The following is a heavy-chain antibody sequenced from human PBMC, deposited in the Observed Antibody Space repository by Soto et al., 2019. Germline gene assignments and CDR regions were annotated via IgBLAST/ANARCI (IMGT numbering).Heavy chain of an antibody. Sequence: SVKVSCKASGGTFSSYAISWVRQAPGQGLEWMGGIIPIFGTANYAQKFQGRVTITADESTSTAYMELSSLRSEDTAVYYWATNIRYFDWFLETWGQGTSVTVAS. D-gene: IGHD3-9*01. J-gene: IGHJ5*02. V-gene: IGHV1-69*13. CDR2: IIPIFGTA. CDR3: ATNIRYFDWFLET. CDR1: GGTFSSYA.